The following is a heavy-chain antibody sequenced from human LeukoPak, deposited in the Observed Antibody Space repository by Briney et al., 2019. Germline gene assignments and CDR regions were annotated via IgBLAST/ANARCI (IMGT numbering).Heavy chain of an antibody. CDR1: GYTFTDYY. J-gene: IGHJ4*02. V-gene: IGHV1-2*02. CDR2: IDPDTGGT. D-gene: IGHD5-12*01. CDR3: ANWAATIPNFNF. Sequence: ASVKVSCKASGYTFTDYYIHWVRQAPGQGLEWMGWIDPDTGGTNFAQKFQGRVTVTTDMSITTAYMELTRLRSDDTAVYYCANWAATIPNFNFWGQGTLVTVSS.